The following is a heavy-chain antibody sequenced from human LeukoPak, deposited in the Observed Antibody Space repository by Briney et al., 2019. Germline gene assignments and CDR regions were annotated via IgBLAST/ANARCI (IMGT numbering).Heavy chain of an antibody. CDR1: GGSISSSYW. J-gene: IGHJ6*03. CDR2: IYHSGST. V-gene: IGHV4-4*02. CDR3: ARKARGITMVRGVIYYYYYMDV. D-gene: IGHD3-10*01. Sequence: PSGTLSLACAVSGGSISSSYWWSWIRQPPGKGLEWIGEIYHSGSTNYNLSLKSRVTISVDKSKNQFSLKLSSVTAADTAVYYCARKARGITMVRGVIYYYYYMDVWGKGTTVTVSS.